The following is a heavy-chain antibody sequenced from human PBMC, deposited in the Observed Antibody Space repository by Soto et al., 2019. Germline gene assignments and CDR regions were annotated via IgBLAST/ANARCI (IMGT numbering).Heavy chain of an antibody. CDR1: GGSITSYY. CDR2: IYYSGAT. CDR3: ARGGHFYGMDV. Sequence: QVQLQQSGPGLVKPSETLSLTCTVSGGSITSYYWSWIRQPPGKGLEWIGYIYYSGATNYNSSLKSRVTISVDTSKNQFSLKLSSVTAADTAVYYCARGGHFYGMDVWGQGTTVTVSS. D-gene: IGHD3-16*01. V-gene: IGHV4-59*01. J-gene: IGHJ6*02.